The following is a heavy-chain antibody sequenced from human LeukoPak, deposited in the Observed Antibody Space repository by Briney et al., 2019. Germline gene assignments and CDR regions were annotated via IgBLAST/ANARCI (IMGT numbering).Heavy chain of an antibody. CDR1: GFIFSSYE. CDR3: ARGAYSYGYFLAKSGHWNYYYMDV. J-gene: IGHJ6*03. CDR2: ISSSGRTT. D-gene: IGHD5-18*01. Sequence: HPGGSLRLSCAASGFIFSSYEMNWVRQAPGKGLEWISYISSSGRTTHYADSVKGRFTISRDNVRNSLYLQMNSLRAEDTAVYYCARGAYSYGYFLAKSGHWNYYYMDVWGKGTTVTVSS. V-gene: IGHV3-48*03.